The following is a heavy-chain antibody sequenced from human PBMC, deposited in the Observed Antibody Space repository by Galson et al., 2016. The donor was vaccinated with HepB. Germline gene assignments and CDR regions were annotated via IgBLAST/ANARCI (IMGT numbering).Heavy chain of an antibody. V-gene: IGHV4-61*02. D-gene: IGHD1-26*01. CDR3: ARKSGSFPWYFDL. CDR2: INTSGTT. J-gene: IGHJ2*01. Sequence: TLSLTCTVSGDSISSGIYYWSWIRQPAGKGLEWIGRINTSGTTNYNPSLRSRVTISVDTSKNQFSLKLRSVTAGDTAVYYCARKSGSFPWYFDLWGRATLVTVSS. CDR1: GDSISSGIYY.